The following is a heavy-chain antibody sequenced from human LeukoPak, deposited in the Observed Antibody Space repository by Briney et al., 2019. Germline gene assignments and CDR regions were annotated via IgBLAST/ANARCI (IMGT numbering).Heavy chain of an antibody. J-gene: IGHJ4*02. Sequence: SETLSLTCAVYGGSFIGYYWSWTRQPPGNGLEWIGYIYYSGNTDYNPSLKSRVTISIDTSKNQFSLKLSSVTTADTAVYYCARGGWLRSFNYYFCYWGPGTLVTVSS. V-gene: IGHV4-59*01. CDR3: ARGGWLRSFNYYFCY. CDR2: IYYSGNT. D-gene: IGHD5-12*01. CDR1: GGSFIGYY.